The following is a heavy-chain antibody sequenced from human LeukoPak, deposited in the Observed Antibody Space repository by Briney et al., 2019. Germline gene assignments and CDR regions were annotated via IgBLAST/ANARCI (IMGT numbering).Heavy chain of an antibody. CDR1: GYSISSGYY. Sequence: PSETLSLTCTVSGYSISSGYYWGWIRQPPGKGLEWIGSIYHSGSTYYNPSLKSRVTISVDTSKNQFSLKLSSVTAADRAVYYCARVGRYSSRTLVDYWGQGTLVTVSS. CDR2: IYHSGST. J-gene: IGHJ4*02. CDR3: ARVGRYSSRTLVDY. V-gene: IGHV4-38-2*02. D-gene: IGHD6-13*01.